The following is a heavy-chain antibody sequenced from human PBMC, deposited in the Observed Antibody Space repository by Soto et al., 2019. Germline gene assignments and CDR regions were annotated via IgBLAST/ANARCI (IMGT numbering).Heavy chain of an antibody. J-gene: IGHJ6*02. CDR2: IVVGSGNT. CDR3: AAAAYCGGDCYPIYYYGMDV. D-gene: IGHD2-21*02. Sequence: GASVKVASTASGFTFTISVVQGVRKARGQRLEWIGWIVVGSGNTNYAQKFQERVTITRDMSTSTAYMELSSLRSEDTAVYYCAAAAYCGGDCYPIYYYGMDVWGQGTTVTVSS. CDR1: GFTFTISV. V-gene: IGHV1-58*01.